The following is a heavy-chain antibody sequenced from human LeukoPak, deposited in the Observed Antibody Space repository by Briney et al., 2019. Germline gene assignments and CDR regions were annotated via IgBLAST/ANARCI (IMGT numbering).Heavy chain of an antibody. CDR2: SRDKTNSYTT. J-gene: IGHJ3*02. CDR1: GFTFSDHY. D-gene: IGHD3-22*01. Sequence: GGSLRLSCLVSGFTFSDHYVEWVRQAPGKGLEWVGRSRDKTNSYTTEYAASVKGRFTISRDDSKNSLYLQMNSLKIEDTAAYYCARTDRSGLHVFDTWGQGTKVTVSS. CDR3: ARTDRSGLHVFDT. V-gene: IGHV3-72*01.